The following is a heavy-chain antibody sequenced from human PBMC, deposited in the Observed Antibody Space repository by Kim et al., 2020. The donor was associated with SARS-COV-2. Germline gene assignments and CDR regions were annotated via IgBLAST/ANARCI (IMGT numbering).Heavy chain of an antibody. V-gene: IGHV3-23*03. Sequence: GGSLRLSCAASGFTFSSYAMSWVRQAPGKGLEWVSVIYSGGSSTYYADSVKGRFTISRDNSKNTLYLQMNSLRAEDTAVYYCAKDASSSWYDWGQGTLVTVSS. CDR2: IYSGGSST. CDR3: AKDASSSWYD. CDR1: GFTFSSYA. J-gene: IGHJ4*02. D-gene: IGHD6-13*01.